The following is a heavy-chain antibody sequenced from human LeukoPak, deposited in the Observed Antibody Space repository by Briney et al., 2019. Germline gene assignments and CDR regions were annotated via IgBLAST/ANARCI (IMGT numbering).Heavy chain of an antibody. Sequence: PSETLSLTCTFSGGSISSYYWSWIRKPAGKGLEWIGRIYTSGNSNYNPSLKSRVTMSVDTSKNQFSLKLSSVTAADTAVYYCARDQYYYDSSGYLFDYWGQGTLVTVSS. CDR3: ARDQYYYDSSGYLFDY. V-gene: IGHV4-4*07. CDR1: GGSISSYY. CDR2: IYTSGNS. D-gene: IGHD3-22*01. J-gene: IGHJ4*02.